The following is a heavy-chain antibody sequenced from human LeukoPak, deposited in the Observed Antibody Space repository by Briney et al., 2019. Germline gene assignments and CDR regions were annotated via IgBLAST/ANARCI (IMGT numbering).Heavy chain of an antibody. CDR1: GFTFYMYA. CDR3: AKDRPNFHESSGHYYRSDGDS. CDR2: MCGTAGCT. D-gene: IGHD3-22*01. V-gene: IGHV3-23*01. J-gene: IGHJ5*01. Sequence: PGGSLRLSCQASGFTFYMYAMSWVRQAPGKGLEWVASMCGTAGCTFYPDSVKGRFTISRDNSKNVLYLRMNSLTAEGTAIYYCAKDRPNFHESSGHYYRSDGDSWGQGTLVTVSS.